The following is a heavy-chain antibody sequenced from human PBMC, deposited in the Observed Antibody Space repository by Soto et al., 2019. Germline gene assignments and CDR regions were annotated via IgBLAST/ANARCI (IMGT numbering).Heavy chain of an antibody. V-gene: IGHV3-72*01. Sequence: EVQLVESGGDLVQPGGSLRLSCVASGFSLSDHYMDWVRQAPGEGLEWVGRIKNRPNSYTTNYAESVKGRFTISRDDLKNSLFLQMNSLTTEDTAIYYCADLTWSGSYLPWGQGTLVTVSS. J-gene: IGHJ4*02. CDR3: ADLTWSGSYLP. D-gene: IGHD3-3*01. CDR2: IKNRPNSYTT. CDR1: GFSLSDHY.